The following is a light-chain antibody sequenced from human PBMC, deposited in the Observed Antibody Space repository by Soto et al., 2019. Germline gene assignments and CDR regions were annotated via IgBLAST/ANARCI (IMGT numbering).Light chain of an antibody. J-gene: IGKJ5*01. CDR1: QSGYDSY. Sequence: EIVLTQSPGTLSLSPGERATLACRARQSGYDSYLAWYQQKPGQPPRLLIYAVSSRGYGVPDRFSGSGSGTDFTLTISRFEPEDFAVYYRQQYDNSPITFGQGTRLEIK. V-gene: IGKV3-20*01. CDR3: QQYDNSPIT. CDR2: AVS.